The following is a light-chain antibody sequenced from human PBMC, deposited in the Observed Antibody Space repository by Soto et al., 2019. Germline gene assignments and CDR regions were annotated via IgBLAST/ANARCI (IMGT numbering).Light chain of an antibody. Sequence: AIRMTQSPSSLSASPGDRVTITCRASQGISSYLAWYQQKPGKSPKLLIYCASSLQGGVSSRFSGSGFGTDFTLTISSLQPEDSATYYCLQDYTYFWMFGQGTKVDIK. V-gene: IGKV1-8*01. CDR2: CAS. CDR1: QGISSY. CDR3: LQDYTYFWM. J-gene: IGKJ1*01.